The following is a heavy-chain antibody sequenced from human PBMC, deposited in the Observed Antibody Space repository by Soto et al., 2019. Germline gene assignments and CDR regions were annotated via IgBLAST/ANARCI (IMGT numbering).Heavy chain of an antibody. CDR2: IYYSGST. D-gene: IGHD1-26*01. J-gene: IGHJ6*02. Sequence: PSDTLSLTCTVSGGSISSYYWSWIRQPPGKGLEWIGYIYYSGSTNYNPSLKSRVTISVDTSKNQFSLKLSSVTAADTAVYYCARAGGSYYSPYYYYGMDVWGQGTTVTVSS. CDR3: ARAGGSYYSPYYYYGMDV. CDR1: GGSISSYY. V-gene: IGHV4-59*01.